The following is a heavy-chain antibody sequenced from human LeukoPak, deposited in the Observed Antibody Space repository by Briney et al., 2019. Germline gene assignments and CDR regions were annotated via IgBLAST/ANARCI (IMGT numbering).Heavy chain of an antibody. V-gene: IGHV4-59*12. D-gene: IGHD6-6*01. Sequence: SETLSPTCTVSGGSISSYYWSWIRQPPGKGLEWIGYIYYSGSTNYNPSLKSRVTMSVDTSKNQFSLKLSSVTAADTAVYYCAREGEIAARRLDFDYWGQGTLVTVSS. CDR3: AREGEIAARRLDFDY. CDR1: GGSISSYY. CDR2: IYYSGST. J-gene: IGHJ4*02.